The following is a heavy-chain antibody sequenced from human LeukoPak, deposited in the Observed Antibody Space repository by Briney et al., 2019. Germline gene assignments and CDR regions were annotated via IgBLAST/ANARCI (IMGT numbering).Heavy chain of an antibody. CDR3: ARDGTPDYYGSSGYSYYFDY. Sequence: GGSLRLSCAASGFTFSSYSMNWVRQAPGKGLEWVSYISSSSSTIYYADSVKGRFTISRDNAKNSLYLQMNSLRDEDTAVYYCARDGTPDYYGSSGYSYYFDYWGQGTLVTVSS. D-gene: IGHD3-22*01. CDR2: ISSSSSTI. V-gene: IGHV3-48*02. CDR1: GFTFSSYS. J-gene: IGHJ4*02.